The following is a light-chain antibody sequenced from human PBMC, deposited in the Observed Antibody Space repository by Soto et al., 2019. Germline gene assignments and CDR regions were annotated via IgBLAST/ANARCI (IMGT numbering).Light chain of an antibody. CDR2: AAS. CDR3: QQSYSTPRT. Sequence: QLTQSPSSLSASVGDRFTITWRASQSISSYLNWYQQKPGKAPKLLIYAASSLQSGVPSRFSGSGSGTDFTLTISSLQPEDFATYYCQQSYSTPRTFGQGTKVDIK. V-gene: IGKV1-39*01. CDR1: QSISSY. J-gene: IGKJ1*01.